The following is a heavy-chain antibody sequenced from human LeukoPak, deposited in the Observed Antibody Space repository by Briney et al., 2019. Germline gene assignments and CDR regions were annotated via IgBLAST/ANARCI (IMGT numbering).Heavy chain of an antibody. CDR3: ARASSNSWYSAFDI. V-gene: IGHV3-53*01. D-gene: IGHD6-13*01. Sequence: GGSLRLSCAASGFTVSSNFMSWVRQAPGKGLEWVSVIYSGGSTYYADSVKGRFTISRDNSKNTLYLQMNSLRAEDTAVYYCARASSNSWYSAFDIWGQGTMVTVSS. J-gene: IGHJ3*02. CDR1: GFTVSSNF. CDR2: IYSGGST.